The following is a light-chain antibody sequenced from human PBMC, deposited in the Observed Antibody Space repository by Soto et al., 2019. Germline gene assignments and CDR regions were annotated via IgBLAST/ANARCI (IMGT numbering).Light chain of an antibody. V-gene: IGKV1-39*01. CDR1: QSISSY. CDR3: QQSYSTLWT. Sequence: DIQMTQSPSSLSASVGDRVSITFRASQSISSYLNWYQQKPGKAPKLLIYAASSLQSGVPSRFSGSGSGTDFTLTISSLQPEDFATYYCQQSYSTLWTFGQGTKVDSK. J-gene: IGKJ1*01. CDR2: AAS.